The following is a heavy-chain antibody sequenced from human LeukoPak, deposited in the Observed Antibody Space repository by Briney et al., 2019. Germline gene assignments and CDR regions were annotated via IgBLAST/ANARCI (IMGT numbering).Heavy chain of an antibody. V-gene: IGHV1-69*04. Sequence: SVKVSCKASGGTFSSYAISWVRQAPGQGLEWMGRIIPILGIANYAQKFQGRVTITTDESTSTAYMELSSLRSEDTAVYYCARSAPPDYWGQGTLVTVSS. CDR2: IIPILGIA. J-gene: IGHJ4*02. CDR3: ARSAPPDY. CDR1: GGTFSSYA. D-gene: IGHD6-6*01.